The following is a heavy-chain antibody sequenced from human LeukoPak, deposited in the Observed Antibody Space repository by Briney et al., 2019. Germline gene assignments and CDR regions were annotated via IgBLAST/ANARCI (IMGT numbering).Heavy chain of an antibody. J-gene: IGHJ4*02. CDR2: IYYSGST. CDR1: GGSISSYY. CDR3: ARVYYDSLDY. V-gene: IGHV4-59*01. D-gene: IGHD3-22*01. Sequence: SETLSLTCTVSGGSISSYYWSWIRQPPGKGLEWIGYIYYSGSTNYNPSLKSRVTISVDTSKNQFSLKLSSVTAADTAVYYCARVYYDSLDYWGQGTLVTVSS.